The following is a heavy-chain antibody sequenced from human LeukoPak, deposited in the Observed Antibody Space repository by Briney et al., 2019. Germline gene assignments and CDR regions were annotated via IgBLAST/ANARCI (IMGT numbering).Heavy chain of an antibody. CDR1: GGSISSYY. CDR2: IYYSGST. J-gene: IGHJ4*02. D-gene: IGHD3-10*01. CDR3: ARDGRGIDY. V-gene: IGHV4-59*01. Sequence: SETLSLTCTVSGGSISSYYWSWIRQPLGKGLEWIGYIYYSGSTNYNPSLKSRVTISVDTSKNQFSLKLSSVTAADTAVYYCARDGRGIDYWGQGTLVTVSS.